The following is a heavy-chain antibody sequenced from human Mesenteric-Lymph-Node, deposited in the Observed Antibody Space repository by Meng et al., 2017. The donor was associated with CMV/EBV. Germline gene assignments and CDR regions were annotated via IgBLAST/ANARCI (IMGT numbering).Heavy chain of an antibody. CDR2: ISGTGGIT. D-gene: IGHD2-2*01. J-gene: IGHJ3*02. CDR3: AKSLYAVPAAIPNDAFDI. V-gene: IGHV3-23*01. CDR1: GFTFSSYG. Sequence: LSLTCAASGFTFSSYGMTWVRQAPGKGLEWVSIISGTGGITYYADSVKGRFTISRGNSKNTLYPQMNSLRVEDTAVYYCAKSLYAVPAAIPNDAFDIWGQGTMVTVSS.